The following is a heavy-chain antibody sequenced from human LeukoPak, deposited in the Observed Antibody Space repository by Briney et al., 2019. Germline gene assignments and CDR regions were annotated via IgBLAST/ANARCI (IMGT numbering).Heavy chain of an antibody. Sequence: PGGSLRLSCVASGFTFSRFEMNWVRQAPGKGLEWTSHISRGTYIAYADSVKGRFSISRDNAKNSLYLQMNSLRAEDTAVYYCARTKEMATISYFDSWGQGTLVTVSS. CDR3: ARTKEMATISYFDS. J-gene: IGHJ4*02. CDR2: ISRGTYI. D-gene: IGHD5-24*01. CDR1: GFTFSRFE. V-gene: IGHV3-48*03.